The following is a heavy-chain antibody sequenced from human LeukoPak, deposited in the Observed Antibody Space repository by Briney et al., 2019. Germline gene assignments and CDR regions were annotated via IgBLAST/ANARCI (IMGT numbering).Heavy chain of an antibody. Sequence: GWALILHCSGSGFTVSINYMSGVRQAPGKGLEWVSVISHSGVSTFHGTSAQARSTTSRDNTKKTLSLKMNSLRAEDTAVYYCAKHRGYSSDDMDVWGQGTPVTVSS. CDR1: GFTVSINY. J-gene: IGHJ6*02. V-gene: IGHV3-53*01. CDR2: ISHSGVST. D-gene: IGHD5-18*01. CDR3: AKHRGYSSDDMDV.